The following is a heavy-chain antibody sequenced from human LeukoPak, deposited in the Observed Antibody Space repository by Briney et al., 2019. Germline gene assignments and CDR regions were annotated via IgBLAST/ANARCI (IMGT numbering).Heavy chain of an antibody. D-gene: IGHD3-10*01. CDR2: IIRILGIA. Sequence: ASVNLSCTASGGSFSIYANSWVRLGPGQGLGRRGRIIRILGIAKSAQKFQGRVTITADKSTSTGYMELSSLRSEDTAVYFCARDPLYHRGVVDYWGQGTLVTVSS. V-gene: IGHV1-69*04. CDR1: GGSFSIYA. J-gene: IGHJ4*02. CDR3: ARDPLYHRGVVDY.